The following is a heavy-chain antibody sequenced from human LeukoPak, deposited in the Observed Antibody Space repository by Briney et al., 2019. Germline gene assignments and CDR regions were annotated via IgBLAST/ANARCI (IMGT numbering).Heavy chain of an antibody. D-gene: IGHD3-22*01. CDR3: AKGVTMIVVVITS. CDR1: GFTFSSYG. CDR2: ISGSGGST. Sequence: PGGSLRLPCAASGFTFSSYGMSWVRQAPGKGLEWVSAISGSGGSTYYADSVKGRFTISRDNSKNTLYLQMNSLRAEDTAVYYCAKGVTMIVVVITSWGQGTLVTVSS. J-gene: IGHJ5*02. V-gene: IGHV3-23*01.